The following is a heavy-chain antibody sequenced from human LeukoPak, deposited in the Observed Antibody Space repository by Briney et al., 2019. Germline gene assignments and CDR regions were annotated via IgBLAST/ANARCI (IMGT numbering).Heavy chain of an antibody. D-gene: IGHD2-15*01. CDR1: GFTFSSYS. J-gene: IGHJ3*02. V-gene: IGHV3-21*01. CDR3: ARDLVVVAARYPAFDI. CDR2: ISSSSSYI. Sequence: GGSLRLSCAASGFTFSSYSMNWVRQAPGKGLEWVSSISSSSSYIYYADSVKGRFTISRDNAKNSLYLQMHSLRAEETAVYYCARDLVVVAARYPAFDIWGQGTMVTVSS.